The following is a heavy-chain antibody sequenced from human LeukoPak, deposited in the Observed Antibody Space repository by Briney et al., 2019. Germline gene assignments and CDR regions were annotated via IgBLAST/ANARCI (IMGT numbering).Heavy chain of an antibody. V-gene: IGHV4-59*01. Sequence: PSETLSLTFTVSGGSISSYYWSWIRQPPGKGPEWIGYIYYSGSTNYNPSLKSRVTISVDTSKNQFSLKLSSVSAADTAVYYCASGRSTVFFDYWGQGTLVTVSS. CDR3: ASGRSTVFFDY. D-gene: IGHD4-17*01. CDR2: IYYSGST. CDR1: GGSISSYY. J-gene: IGHJ4*02.